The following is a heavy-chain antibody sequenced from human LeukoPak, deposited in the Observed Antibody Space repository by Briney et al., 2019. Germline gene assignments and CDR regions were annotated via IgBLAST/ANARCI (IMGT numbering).Heavy chain of an antibody. V-gene: IGHV3-49*04. D-gene: IGHD3-16*01. Sequence: RSAGTLSLSCTAYGFTFGGYALSWVRQAPGKGLEWVGFIRSKANGGTTEYAASVKGRFTISRDDSKSIAYLQMNCVKTEDTAVYYCTRVDDYVWGSYGWFDPWGQGTLVTVSS. J-gene: IGHJ5*02. CDR3: TRVDDYVWGSYGWFDP. CDR2: IRSKANGGTT. CDR1: GFTFGGYA.